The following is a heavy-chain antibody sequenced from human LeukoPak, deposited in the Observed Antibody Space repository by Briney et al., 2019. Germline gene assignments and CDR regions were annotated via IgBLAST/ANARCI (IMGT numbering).Heavy chain of an antibody. Sequence: GASVKVSCKASGYTFTSYYMHWVRQAPGQGLEWMGIINPSGGSTSYAQKFQGRVTITADKSTSTAYMELSSLRSEDTAVYYCARDGQIAAASNWFDPWGQGTLVTVSS. CDR3: ARDGQIAAASNWFDP. CDR2: INPSGGST. J-gene: IGHJ5*02. CDR1: GYTFTSYY. V-gene: IGHV1-46*01. D-gene: IGHD6-13*01.